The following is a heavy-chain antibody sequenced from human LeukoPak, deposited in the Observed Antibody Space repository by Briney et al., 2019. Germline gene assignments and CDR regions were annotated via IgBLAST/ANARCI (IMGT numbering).Heavy chain of an antibody. CDR3: ATPFLDYDSSGRAFDI. Sequence: GGSLRLSCAASGFTVSSNYMSWVRQAPGKGLEWVSVIYSGGSTYYADSVKGRFTISRDNSKNTLYLQMNSLRAEDTAVYYCATPFLDYDSSGRAFDIWGQGTMVTVSS. V-gene: IGHV3-53*01. CDR1: GFTVSSNY. CDR2: IYSGGST. J-gene: IGHJ3*02. D-gene: IGHD3-22*01.